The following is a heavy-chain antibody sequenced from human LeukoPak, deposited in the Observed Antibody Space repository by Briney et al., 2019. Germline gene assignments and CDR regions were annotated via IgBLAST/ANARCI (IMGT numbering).Heavy chain of an antibody. CDR3: ARHSYYDSSGYYYDY. V-gene: IGHV4-39*01. Sequence: PSETLSLTCTVSGGSISSSSYYWGWIRQPPGKGLEWIGSIYYSGSTYYNPSLKSRVTISVDTSKNQFSLKPSSVTAADAAVYYCARHSYYDSSGYYYDYWGQGTLVTVSS. CDR1: GGSISSSSYY. D-gene: IGHD3-22*01. CDR2: IYYSGST. J-gene: IGHJ4*02.